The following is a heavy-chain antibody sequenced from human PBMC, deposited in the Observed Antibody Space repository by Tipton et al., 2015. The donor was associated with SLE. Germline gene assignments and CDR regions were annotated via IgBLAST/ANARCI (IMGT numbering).Heavy chain of an antibody. CDR1: GGSISSYS. CDR3: ASDAPGGGLDY. CDR2: IYTNENT. J-gene: IGHJ4*02. D-gene: IGHD1-26*01. V-gene: IGHV4-4*07. Sequence: TLSLTCPVSGGSISSYSWSWIWQPAGGGLGWLGRIYTNENTNYNPSLKSPVTMSVDTSKNHFSLKLSSVTAADTAVYYCASDAPGGGLDYWGQGTLVTVSS.